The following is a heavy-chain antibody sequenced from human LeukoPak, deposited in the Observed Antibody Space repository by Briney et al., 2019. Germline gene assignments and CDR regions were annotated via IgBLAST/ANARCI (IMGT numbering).Heavy chain of an antibody. CDR1: GFTFSNAW. J-gene: IGHJ4*02. CDR2: IKSKTDGGTT. Sequence: GWSLRLSCAASGFTFSNAWMSWVRQAPGKGLEWVGRIKSKTDGGTTDYAAPVKGRFTISRDDSKNTLYLQMNSLKTEDTAVYYCTTDGYCSGGSCPDYWGQGTLVTVSS. CDR3: TTDGYCSGGSCPDY. V-gene: IGHV3-15*01. D-gene: IGHD2-15*01.